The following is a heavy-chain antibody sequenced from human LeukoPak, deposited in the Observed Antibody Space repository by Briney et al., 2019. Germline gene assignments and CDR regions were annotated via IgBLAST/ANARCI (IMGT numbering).Heavy chain of an antibody. J-gene: IGHJ5*02. CDR2: IIPIFGTA. CDR3: ARDNWNYQSWFDP. D-gene: IGHD1-7*01. V-gene: IGHV1-69*01. CDR1: GGTFSSYA. Sequence: SVKVSCKASGGTFSSYAISWVRQAPGQGLEWMGGIIPIFGTANYAQKFQGRVTITADESTSTAYMELSNLRSEDTAVYYCARDNWNYQSWFDPWGQGTLVTVSS.